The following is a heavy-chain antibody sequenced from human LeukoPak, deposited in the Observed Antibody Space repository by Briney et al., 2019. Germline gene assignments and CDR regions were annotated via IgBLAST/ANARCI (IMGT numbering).Heavy chain of an antibody. CDR3: ARANPYYYGSGSYTVPDY. CDR1: GYTFTSYV. J-gene: IGHJ4*02. V-gene: IGHV1-18*01. D-gene: IGHD3-10*01. Sequence: GASVKVSCKASGYTFTSYVISWVRQAPGQGLEWMGWISAYNGNTNYAQKLQGRVTMTTDTSTSTAYMELRSLRSDDTAVYYCARANPYYYGSGSYTVPDYWGQGTLVTVSS. CDR2: ISAYNGNT.